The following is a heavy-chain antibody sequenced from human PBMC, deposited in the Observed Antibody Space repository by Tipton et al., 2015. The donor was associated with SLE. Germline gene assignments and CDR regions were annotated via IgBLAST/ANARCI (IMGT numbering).Heavy chain of an antibody. CDR1: GFTVSSNY. D-gene: IGHD2-21*01. V-gene: IGHV3-53*01. J-gene: IGHJ4*02. Sequence: GSLRLSCAASGFTVSSNYMSWVRQAPGKGLEWVSVIYSGGSTYYADSVKGRFTISRDNSKNTLYLQMNSLRAEDTAVYYCASSGDCGGDCYEDYWGQGTLVTVSS. CDR2: IYSGGST. CDR3: ASSGDCGGDCYEDY.